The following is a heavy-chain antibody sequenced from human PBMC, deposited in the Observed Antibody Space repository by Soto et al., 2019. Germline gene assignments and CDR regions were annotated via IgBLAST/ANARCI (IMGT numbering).Heavy chain of an antibody. CDR2: IIPIFGTA. V-gene: IGHV1-69*13. CDR1: GGSYSSYA. J-gene: IGHJ4*02. CDR3: ARDPGWEYFDY. D-gene: IGHD1-26*01. Sequence: GTSVKVSCKACGGSYSSYAISWVRQAPGQGLEWMGGIIPIFGTANYAQKFQGRVTITADESTSTAYMELSSLRSEDTAVYYCARDPGWEYFDYWGQGTLVTVSS.